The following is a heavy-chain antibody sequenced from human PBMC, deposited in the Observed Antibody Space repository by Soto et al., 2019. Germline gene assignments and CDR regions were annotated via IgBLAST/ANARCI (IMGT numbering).Heavy chain of an antibody. D-gene: IGHD3-3*01. CDR1: GFTFSSYG. V-gene: IGHV3-33*01. CDR2: IWYDGSNK. Sequence: PGGSLRLSCAASGFTFSSYGMHWVRQAPGKGLEWVAVIWYDGSNKYYADSVKGRFTISRDNSKNTLYLQMNSLRAEDTAVYYCARDTITIFGGFYYYYYGMDDWGQGTTVTVSS. J-gene: IGHJ6*02. CDR3: ARDTITIFGGFYYYYYGMDD.